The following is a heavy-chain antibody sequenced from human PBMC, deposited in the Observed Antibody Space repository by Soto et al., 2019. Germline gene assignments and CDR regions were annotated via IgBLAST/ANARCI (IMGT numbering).Heavy chain of an antibody. Sequence: GGSLRLSCAASGFIFNRCAMSWVRQAPGKGLEWVSAISASGGSTYYGDSVKGRFTISRDNSKNTLYVQMNSLRAEDTAVYYCAKDTGYYYGSGRPGDAFDIWGQGTMVTVSS. CDR1: GFIFNRCA. CDR2: ISASGGST. V-gene: IGHV3-23*01. D-gene: IGHD3-10*01. J-gene: IGHJ3*02. CDR3: AKDTGYYYGSGRPGDAFDI.